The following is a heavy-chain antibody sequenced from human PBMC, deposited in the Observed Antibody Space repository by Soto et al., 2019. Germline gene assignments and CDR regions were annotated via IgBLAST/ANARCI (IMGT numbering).Heavy chain of an antibody. V-gene: IGHV3-48*02. J-gene: IGHJ4*02. CDR1: GFTFSSCS. D-gene: IGHD2-8*01. Sequence: GGSLRLSCASSGFTFSSCSMNWVRQAPGKGLEWVSFISGSGDTKYYADSVKGRFTISRDNAKNSLYLQMSSLRDEDTAVYYCAKYCSSDVCFDYWGQGTLVTVS. CDR2: ISGSGDTK. CDR3: AKYCSSDVCFDY.